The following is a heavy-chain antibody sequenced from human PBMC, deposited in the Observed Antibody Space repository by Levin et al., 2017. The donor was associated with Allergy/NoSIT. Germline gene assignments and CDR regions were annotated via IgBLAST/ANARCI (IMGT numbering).Heavy chain of an antibody. CDR1: GYSLTAYY. CDR3: ARGGHKNYPWFDP. V-gene: IGHV1-2*06. J-gene: IGHJ5*02. D-gene: IGHD1-7*01. CDR2: INTNSGGT. Sequence: GESLKISCQASGYSLTAYYMHWVRQAPGQGLEWMGRINTNSGGTNYAQKFQGRVTMTGDTSISTAYMELSSLRSDDTAVYYCARGGHKNYPWFDPWGQGTLVTVSS.